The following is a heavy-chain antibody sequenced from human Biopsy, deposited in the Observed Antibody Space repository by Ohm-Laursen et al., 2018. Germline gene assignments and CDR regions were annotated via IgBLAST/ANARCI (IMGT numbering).Heavy chain of an antibody. D-gene: IGHD4-11*01. CDR3: ARDSGILNYGNFKYYHYYGMDV. Sequence: SETLSLTCIVSGDPVTKYYWSWIRQPPGKGLEWIGHIYYSVMTNYNPSLQSRVSISVDTSRNQVSLTLSSVTAADTAVYYCARDSGILNYGNFKYYHYYGMDVWGQGTKVTVSS. V-gene: IGHV4-59*02. CDR2: IYYSVMT. CDR1: GDPVTKYY. J-gene: IGHJ6*02.